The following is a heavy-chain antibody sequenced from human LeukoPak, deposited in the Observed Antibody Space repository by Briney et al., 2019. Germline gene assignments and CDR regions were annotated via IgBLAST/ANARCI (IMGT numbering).Heavy chain of an antibody. CDR3: ARDTPNYASNPDGAFDI. CDR2: ISSGSGYI. CDR1: GFSFSSYS. Sequence: PGGSLRLSCAASGFSFSSYSMNWVRQAPGKGLEWVSSISSGSGYIYYSDSIKGRFTISRDNAKNSLYLQMNSLGAEDMALYYCARDTPNYASNPDGAFDIWGQGTMVTVSS. V-gene: IGHV3-21*01. J-gene: IGHJ3*02. D-gene: IGHD4-23*01.